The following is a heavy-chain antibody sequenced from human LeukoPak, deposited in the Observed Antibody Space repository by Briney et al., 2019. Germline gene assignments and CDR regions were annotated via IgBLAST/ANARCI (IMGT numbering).Heavy chain of an antibody. J-gene: IGHJ5*02. CDR3: ARGPLYSSSRSWFDP. V-gene: IGHV4-4*02. CDR2: IYHSGST. CDR1: GGSISSSNW. D-gene: IGHD6-13*01. Sequence: SETLSLTCAVSGGSISSSNWWSWVRQPPGKGLEWIGEIYHSGSTNYNPSLKSRVTISVDKSKNQFSLKLSSVTAADTAVYYCARGPLYSSSRSWFDPWGQGTLVTVSS.